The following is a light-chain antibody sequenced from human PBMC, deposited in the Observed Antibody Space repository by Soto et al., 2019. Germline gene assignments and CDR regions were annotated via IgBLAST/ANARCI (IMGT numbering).Light chain of an antibody. CDR3: QQYNSYSA. CDR1: QSVSYY. CDR2: DAS. V-gene: IGKV3-20*01. J-gene: IGKJ4*01. Sequence: EIVLTQSPGTLSLSPGERATLSCRASQSVSYYLAWYQQKPGQAPRLLIYDASSRATGVPDRFSGSGSGTDFTLTISRLEPEDFATYYCQQYNSYSAFGGGTKVDI.